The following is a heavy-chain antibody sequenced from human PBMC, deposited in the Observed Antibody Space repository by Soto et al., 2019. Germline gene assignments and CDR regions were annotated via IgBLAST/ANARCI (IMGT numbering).Heavy chain of an antibody. CDR2: ISGSGGST. CDR3: AKWVGYCSSTSCYKAFDI. Sequence: PGGSLRLSCAASGFTFSSYGMSWVRQAPGKGLEWVSGISGSGGSTYYADSVKGRFTISRDNSKNTLNLQMNSLRVEDTAVYYCAKWVGYCSSTSCYKAFDIWGQGTMVTVSS. CDR1: GFTFSSYG. D-gene: IGHD2-2*02. V-gene: IGHV3-23*01. J-gene: IGHJ3*02.